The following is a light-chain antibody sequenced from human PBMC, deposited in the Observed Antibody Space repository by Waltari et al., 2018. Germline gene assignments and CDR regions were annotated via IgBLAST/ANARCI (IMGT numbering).Light chain of an antibody. J-gene: IGLJ1*01. V-gene: IGLV3-1*01. CDR3: QAWDSNTAV. CDR2: QDD. Sequence: SYELTQPPSVSVSPGQTANIACSGDKLRDKYASWYQQKPGHSPVLVIYQDDKRPSGIPGRYSGSNSGSKATLIISGTQAVDEADYYCQAWDSNTAVFGTGTKVTVL. CDR1: KLRDKY.